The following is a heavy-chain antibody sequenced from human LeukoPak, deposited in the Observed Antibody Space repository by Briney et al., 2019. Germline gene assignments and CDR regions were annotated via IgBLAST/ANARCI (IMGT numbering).Heavy chain of an antibody. J-gene: IGHJ4*02. CDR3: AKNNWNSNSNFDY. Sequence: GGSLRLSCAASGVSFSSYAMAWVRLAPGKGLEWVSAISGSGGSTYYADSVKGRFTISRDNSKNTLYLQMNSLRAEDTAVYYCAKNNWNSNSNFDYWGQGTLVTVSS. CDR1: GVSFSSYA. D-gene: IGHD1-7*01. V-gene: IGHV3-23*01. CDR2: ISGSGGST.